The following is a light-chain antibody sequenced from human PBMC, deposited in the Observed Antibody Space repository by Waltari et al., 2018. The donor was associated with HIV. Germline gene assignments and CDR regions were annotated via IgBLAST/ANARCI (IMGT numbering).Light chain of an antibody. CDR2: KDT. J-gene: IGLJ1*01. V-gene: IGLV1-47*01. CDR3: VGWDSRLSGYV. Sequence: QSVLTQPPSASGTPGQRVTISCSGSSSNIENDNVYWYQQLTGAAPRLLIYKDTQRPAGVPDRFTVSKSGTSASLAISGLRSEDEADYYCVGWDSRLSGYVFGSGTKVTVL. CDR1: SSNIENDN.